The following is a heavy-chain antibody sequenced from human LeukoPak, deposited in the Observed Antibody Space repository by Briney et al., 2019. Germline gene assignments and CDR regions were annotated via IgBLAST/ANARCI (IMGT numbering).Heavy chain of an antibody. Sequence: PSETLSLTCTVSGGSVSSGSYYWSWIRQPPGRGLEWIGYIYDTGSTTSNPSLKSRVTISIDTSKDQFSLKLSSVTAADTAVYYCARGKESYYDSGSYLYYFDNWGQGTLVTVSS. J-gene: IGHJ4*02. CDR3: ARGKESYYDSGSYLYYFDN. CDR2: IYDTGST. D-gene: IGHD3-10*01. CDR1: GGSVSSGSYY. V-gene: IGHV4-61*01.